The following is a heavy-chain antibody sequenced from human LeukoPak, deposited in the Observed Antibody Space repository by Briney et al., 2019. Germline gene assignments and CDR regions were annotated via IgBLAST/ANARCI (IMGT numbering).Heavy chain of an antibody. J-gene: IGHJ6*02. V-gene: IGHV3-48*03. D-gene: IGHD1-1*01. CDR3: ARAVTTSYFYYGMDV. CDR2: MSSSGGTI. CDR1: GFTFSSYE. Sequence: GGSLRLSCAASGFTFSSYEMNWVGQAPGKGREGVSYMSSSGGTIHYADSVKGRFTISRDNGKKSLYLQMNSLRDEDTAVYYCARAVTTSYFYYGMDVWGQGTTVTVSS.